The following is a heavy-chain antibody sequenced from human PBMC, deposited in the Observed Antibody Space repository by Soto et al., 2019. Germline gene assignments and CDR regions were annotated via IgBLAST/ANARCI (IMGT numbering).Heavy chain of an antibody. CDR1: GFTFTSSA. J-gene: IGHJ6*02. D-gene: IGHD3-10*01. CDR3: AAFGWFGELFLKGPYGMDV. CDR2: IVVGSGNT. Sequence: SVKVSCKASGFTFTSSAMQWVRQARGQRLEWIGWIVVGSGNTNYAQKFQERVTITRDMSTSTAYMELSSLRSEDTAVYYCAAFGWFGELFLKGPYGMDVWGQGTTVTVS. V-gene: IGHV1-58*02.